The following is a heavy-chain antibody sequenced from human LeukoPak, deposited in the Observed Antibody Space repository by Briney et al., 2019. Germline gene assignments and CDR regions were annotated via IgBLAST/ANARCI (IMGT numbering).Heavy chain of an antibody. CDR3: ARDHGYYDSTNYYFDY. Sequence: GGSLRLSCAASGFTFSNYRMNWVRQAPGRGLEWVANINQDGSEKIYVDSVKGRFTISRDNAKNSLYLQMDSLRAEDTAVYYCARDHGYYDSTNYYFDYWGQGTLVTVSS. V-gene: IGHV3-7*05. CDR2: INQDGSEK. CDR1: GFTFSNYR. D-gene: IGHD3-22*01. J-gene: IGHJ4*02.